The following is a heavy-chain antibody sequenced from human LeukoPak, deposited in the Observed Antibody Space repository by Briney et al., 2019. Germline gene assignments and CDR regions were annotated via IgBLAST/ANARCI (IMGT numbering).Heavy chain of an antibody. V-gene: IGHV4-59*01. CDR2: IYYSGST. D-gene: IGHD5/OR15-5a*01. Sequence: PSETLSLTCTVSGGSISPYYWSWIRQPPGKGLEWIEYIYYSGSTNYNPSLQSRVTMSVDTSKNQFSLKLTSVTAADTAVYYCARHGSTAFDYWGQGTLVTVSS. J-gene: IGHJ4*02. CDR3: ARHGSTAFDY. CDR1: GGSISPYY.